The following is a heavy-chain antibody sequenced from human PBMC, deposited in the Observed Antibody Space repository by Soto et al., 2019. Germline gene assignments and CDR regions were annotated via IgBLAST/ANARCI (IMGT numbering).Heavy chain of an antibody. CDR1: GFTFSSYW. Sequence: EVQLVESGGGLVQPGGSLRLSCAAPGFTFSSYWMHWVRQAPGKGLVWVSRINSDGSSTSYADSVKGRFTISRDNAKNTLYLQMNSLRAEDTAVYYCARDRGWFGEVPFDYWGQGTLVTVSS. CDR3: ARDRGWFGEVPFDY. CDR2: INSDGSST. J-gene: IGHJ4*02. D-gene: IGHD3-10*01. V-gene: IGHV3-74*01.